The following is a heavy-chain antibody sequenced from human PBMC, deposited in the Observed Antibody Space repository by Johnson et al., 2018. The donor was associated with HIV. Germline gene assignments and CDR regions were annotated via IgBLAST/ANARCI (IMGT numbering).Heavy chain of an antibody. Sequence: QVQLVESGGGLVKPGGTLRLSCAASGFTFSDYYMSWIRQAPGKGLEWVSYISSSGSTIYYADSVKGRFTISRDNSKNTLYLQMNSLRAEDTAVYYCARAYDSSGYYYGGDAFDIWGQGTMVTVSS. CDR1: GFTFSDYY. CDR3: ARAYDSSGYYYGGDAFDI. D-gene: IGHD3-22*01. CDR2: ISSSGSTI. V-gene: IGHV3-11*04. J-gene: IGHJ3*02.